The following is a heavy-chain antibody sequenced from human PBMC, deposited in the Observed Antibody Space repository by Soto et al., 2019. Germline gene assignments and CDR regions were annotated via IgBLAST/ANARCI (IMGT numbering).Heavy chain of an antibody. V-gene: IGHV4-59*11. J-gene: IGHJ4*02. CDR1: GGTISGHY. D-gene: IGHD6-19*01. CDR3: ARVGSSGWSPDY. CDR2: IFYSGSTTS. Sequence: SDTLSLTCTVSGGTISGHYWIWIRQPPGEGMEWIGYIFYSGSTTSNNNPSLKSRVSISVDTFKNHFYLRLSSVTAADTAVYYCARVGSSGWSPDYWGQGTLVTVSS.